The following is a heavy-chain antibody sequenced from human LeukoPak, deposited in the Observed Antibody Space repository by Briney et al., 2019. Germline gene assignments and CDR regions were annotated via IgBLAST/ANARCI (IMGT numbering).Heavy chain of an antibody. D-gene: IGHD4-23*01. V-gene: IGHV3-23*01. Sequence: GGSLRLSCAASGFTLSGYAMSWVHQAPGKGLEWVSGISGRGDNSYYADSVRGRFIISRHNTNNTLRLQMNSLRDEDTAVYYCAKRVQGNTGPFHCWGQGTLASVSS. CDR1: GFTLSGYA. CDR2: ISGRGDNS. J-gene: IGHJ4*02. CDR3: AKRVQGNTGPFHC.